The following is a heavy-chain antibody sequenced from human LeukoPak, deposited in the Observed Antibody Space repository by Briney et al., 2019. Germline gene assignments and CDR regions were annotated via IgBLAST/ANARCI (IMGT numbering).Heavy chain of an antibody. CDR1: GGSIGSGYY. J-gene: IGHJ4*02. Sequence: SETLSLTCTVSGGSIGSGYYWAWIRQPPGKGLEWIGSIHYGGTTHYNPSLQSRVTISADTSKNQFALDLRSVTAANTAVYYCTRDIGDFVSDFWGQGTLVTVSS. CDR2: IHYGGTT. D-gene: IGHD2-21*02. CDR3: TRDIGDFVSDF. V-gene: IGHV4-39*02.